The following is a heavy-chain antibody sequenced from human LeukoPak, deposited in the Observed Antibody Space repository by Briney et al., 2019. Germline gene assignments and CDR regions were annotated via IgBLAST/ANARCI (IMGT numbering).Heavy chain of an antibody. Sequence: GGSLRLSCAASGFTFSSYSMNWVRQAPGKGLEWVSSISSSSSYIYYADSVKGRFTISRDNAKNSLYLQMNSLRAEDTAVYYCAREDYDFWSGYYGVPYYFDYWGQGTLVTVSS. D-gene: IGHD3-3*01. V-gene: IGHV3-21*01. J-gene: IGHJ4*02. CDR2: ISSSSSYI. CDR1: GFTFSSYS. CDR3: AREDYDFWSGYYGVPYYFDY.